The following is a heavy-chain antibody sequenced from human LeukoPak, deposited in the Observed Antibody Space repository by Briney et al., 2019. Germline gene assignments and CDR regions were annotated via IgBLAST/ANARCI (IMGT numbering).Heavy chain of an antibody. V-gene: IGHV3-73*01. CDR1: GFTFSGSA. Sequence: GGSLRLSCAASGFTFSGSAMHWVRQASGKGLEWVGRIRSKANSYATAYAASVKGRFTISRDDSKNTAYLQINSLKTEDTAVYYCTRRNPVQATDYWGQGTLVTVSS. J-gene: IGHJ4*02. CDR2: IRSKANSYAT. CDR3: TRRNPVQATDY. D-gene: IGHD1-1*01.